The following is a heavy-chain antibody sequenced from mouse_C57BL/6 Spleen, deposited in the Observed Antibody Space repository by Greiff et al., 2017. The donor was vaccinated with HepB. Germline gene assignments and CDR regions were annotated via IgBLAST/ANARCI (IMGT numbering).Heavy chain of an antibody. CDR1: GYTFTSYW. CDR2: IYPGNSDT. J-gene: IGHJ2*01. D-gene: IGHD1-1*01. Sequence: VQLQQSGTVLARPGASVKMSCKTSGYTFTSYWMHWVKQRPGQGLEWIGAIYPGNSDTSYNQKFKGKAKLTAVTSASTAYMELSSLTNEDSAVYYCVTTVVATDFDYWGQGTTLTVSS. CDR3: VTTVVATDFDY. V-gene: IGHV1-5*01.